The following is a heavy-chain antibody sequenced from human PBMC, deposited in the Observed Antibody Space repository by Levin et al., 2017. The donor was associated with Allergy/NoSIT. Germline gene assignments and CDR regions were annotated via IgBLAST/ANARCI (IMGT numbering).Heavy chain of an antibody. D-gene: IGHD4-11*01. CDR2: ISSSSSYI. CDR1: GFTFSSYS. CDR3: ARGDSTVTTSY. V-gene: IGHV3-21*01. J-gene: IGHJ4*02. Sequence: LSLTCAASGFTFSSYSMNWVRQAPGKGLEWVSSISSSSSYIYYADSVKGRFTISRDNAKNSLYLQMNSLRAEDTAVYYCARGDSTVTTSYWGQGTLVTVSS.